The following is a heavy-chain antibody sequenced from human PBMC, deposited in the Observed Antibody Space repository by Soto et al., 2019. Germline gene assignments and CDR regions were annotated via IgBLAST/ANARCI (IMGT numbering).Heavy chain of an antibody. Sequence: ASVKVSCKASGYTFTSHVINWVRQAPGQGLEWMGWISLNDGDTAYAQKVQGRITMTTDTSTSTAYMELRSLTSDDTAVYYCARDSSTWPYYFYYWGQGTLVTVSS. CDR1: GYTFTSHV. J-gene: IGHJ4*02. CDR2: ISLNDGDT. D-gene: IGHD2-2*01. CDR3: ARDSSTWPYYFYY. V-gene: IGHV1-18*01.